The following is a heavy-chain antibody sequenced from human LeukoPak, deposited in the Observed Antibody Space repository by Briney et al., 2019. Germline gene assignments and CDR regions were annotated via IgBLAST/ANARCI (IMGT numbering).Heavy chain of an antibody. J-gene: IGHJ4*02. CDR3: ARDRDWNYEGAALDY. D-gene: IGHD1-7*01. Sequence: AASVKVSCKASGYTFTSYYMHWVRQAPGQGLEWMGIINPSGGSTSYAQKFQGRVTMTRDTSTSTVYMELSSLRSEDTAVYYCARDRDWNYEGAALDYWGQGTLVTVSS. V-gene: IGHV1-46*01. CDR1: GYTFTSYY. CDR2: INPSGGST.